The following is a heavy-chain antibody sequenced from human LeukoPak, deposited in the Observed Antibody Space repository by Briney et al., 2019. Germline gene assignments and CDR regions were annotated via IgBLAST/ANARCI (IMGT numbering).Heavy chain of an antibody. J-gene: IGHJ4*02. D-gene: IGHD3-10*01. V-gene: IGHV4-59*01. CDR3: ARYPNYYGSGTYYTDY. CDR2: VYYSGST. Sequence: PSETLSLTCTVSGGSFSIYYWSWIRQPPGKGLEWIGYVYYSGSTNYNPSLKSRVTISVDTSKNQFSLRLSSVTAADTAVYYCARYPNYYGSGTYYTDYWGQGTLVTVSS. CDR1: GGSFSIYY.